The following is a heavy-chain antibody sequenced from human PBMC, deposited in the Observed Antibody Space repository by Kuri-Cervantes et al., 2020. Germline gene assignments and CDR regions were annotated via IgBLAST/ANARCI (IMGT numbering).Heavy chain of an antibody. Sequence: GGSLRLSCKVSGYSFTTYWIGWVRQMPGKGLEWMGIIYPGDSDTRYSPSFQGQVTISADKSISTAYLQWSSLKASDTAMYYCARRRSMDVWGKGTTVTVSS. J-gene: IGHJ6*03. CDR2: IYPGDSDT. D-gene: IGHD5-24*01. CDR1: GYSFTTYW. CDR3: ARRRSMDV. V-gene: IGHV5-51*01.